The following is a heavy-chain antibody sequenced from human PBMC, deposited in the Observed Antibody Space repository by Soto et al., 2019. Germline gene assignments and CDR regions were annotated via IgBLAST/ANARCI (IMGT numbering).Heavy chain of an antibody. CDR1: GFTFSSYW. CDR2: IKQDGSEK. D-gene: IGHD3-22*01. CDR3: ASSPAVYYYDSRPSFDY. V-gene: IGHV3-7*01. J-gene: IGHJ4*02. Sequence: PGGSLRLSCAASGFTFSSYWISWVRQAPGKGLEWVANIKQDGSEKYYVDSVKGRFTISRDNAKNSLYLQMNSLRAEDTAVYYCASSPAVYYYDSRPSFDYWGQGTLVTVSS.